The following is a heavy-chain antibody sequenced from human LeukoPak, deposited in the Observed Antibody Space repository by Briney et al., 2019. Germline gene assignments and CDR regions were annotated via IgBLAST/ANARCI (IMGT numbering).Heavy chain of an antibody. CDR1: GFTFSSYW. V-gene: IGHV3-74*01. CDR2: INSDGGTT. CDR3: ARGVAAAGTDWFDP. D-gene: IGHD6-13*01. J-gene: IGHJ5*02. Sequence: PGGSLRLSCAASGFTFSSYWTHWVRQAPGKGLVWVSRINSDGGTTSYADSVMGRFTISRDNAKNTLYLQMNSLRAEDTAVYYCARGVAAAGTDWFDPWGQGTLVTVSS.